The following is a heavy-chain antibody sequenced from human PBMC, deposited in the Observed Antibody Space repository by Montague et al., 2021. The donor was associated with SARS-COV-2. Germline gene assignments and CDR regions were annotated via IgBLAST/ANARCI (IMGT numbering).Heavy chain of an antibody. Sequence: SETLSLTCTVSGGSITNSCYYWGWIRQPPGKGLEWIGSIYYNGSTYYNPSLKSRVTISVDTSKNQLSLKLSSVTAADTALYYCARHYYGSGSYYLGEFDYWGQGTLVTVSS. J-gene: IGHJ4*02. D-gene: IGHD3-10*01. CDR1: GGSITNSCYY. CDR3: ARHYYGSGSYYLGEFDY. CDR2: IYYNGST. V-gene: IGHV4-39*01.